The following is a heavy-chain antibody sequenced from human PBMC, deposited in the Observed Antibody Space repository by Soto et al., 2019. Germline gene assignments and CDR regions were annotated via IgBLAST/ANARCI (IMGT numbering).Heavy chain of an antibody. D-gene: IGHD4-17*01. Sequence: SETLSLTCTVSGGSISSGGYYWSWIRQHPGKGLEWIGYIYYSGSTYYNPSLKSRVTISVDTSKNQFSLKLSSVTAADTAVYYCARDSLPSTTVTSHWFDPWGQGTLVTVSS. CDR3: ARDSLPSTTVTSHWFDP. CDR2: IYYSGST. CDR1: GGSISSGGYY. V-gene: IGHV4-31*03. J-gene: IGHJ5*02.